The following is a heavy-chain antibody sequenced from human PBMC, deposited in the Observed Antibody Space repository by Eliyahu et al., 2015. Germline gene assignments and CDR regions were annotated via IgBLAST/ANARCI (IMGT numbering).Heavy chain of an antibody. CDR1: GFPLSGSY. J-gene: IGHJ2*01. CDR3: ARDRMVRGVMSWYFDL. D-gene: IGHD3-10*01. V-gene: IGHV3-11*06. CDR2: IGTSTRFX. Sequence: QVELVESGGGPVTPGGSLXLSCAAPGFPLSGSYMAWIRQAPGRGPEWVXYIGTSTRFXNYADSVRGRFTVSRDNAKNVVYLQLNNLRAEDTGVYYCARDRMVRGVMSWYFDLWGRGTLVTVSP.